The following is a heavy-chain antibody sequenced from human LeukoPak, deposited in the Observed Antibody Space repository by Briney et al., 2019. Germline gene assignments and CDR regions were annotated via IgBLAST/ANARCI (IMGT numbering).Heavy chain of an antibody. Sequence: GGSLRLSCAASGFTFSSYWMSWVRQAPGKGLEWVANINKDGGEKYYVDSVKGRFTISRDNAKNSLYLQMNSLRAEDTAVYYCARLVVVVAATGDYDAFDIWGQGTMVTVSS. CDR3: ARLVVVVAATGDYDAFDI. V-gene: IGHV3-7*03. CDR1: GFTFSSYW. J-gene: IGHJ3*02. D-gene: IGHD2-15*01. CDR2: INKDGGEK.